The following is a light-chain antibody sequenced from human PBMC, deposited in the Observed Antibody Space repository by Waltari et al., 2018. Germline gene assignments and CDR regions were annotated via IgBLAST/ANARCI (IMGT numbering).Light chain of an antibody. V-gene: IGLV3-1*01. CDR3: QAWDNSVV. Sequence: GQTATITCSGHKLGDKYVSWSQQKPGQSPVVVIYKDNKRPSGIPERFSASNSGNTATLTISGTQAMDEADYFCQAWDNSVVFGGGTKLTVL. CDR1: KLGDKY. J-gene: IGLJ2*01. CDR2: KDN.